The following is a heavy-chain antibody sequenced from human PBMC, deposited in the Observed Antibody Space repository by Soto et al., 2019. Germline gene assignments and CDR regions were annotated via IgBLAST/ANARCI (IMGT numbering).Heavy chain of an antibody. Sequence: NPSETLSLTCAVYGGSFSGYYWSWIRQPPGKGLEWIGEINHSGSTNYNPSLKSRVTISVDTSKNQFSLKLSPVTAADTAVYYCARGLLRYFARFDYWGQGTLVTVSS. CDR2: INHSGST. V-gene: IGHV4-34*01. D-gene: IGHD3-9*01. J-gene: IGHJ4*02. CDR3: ARGLLRYFARFDY. CDR1: GGSFSGYY.